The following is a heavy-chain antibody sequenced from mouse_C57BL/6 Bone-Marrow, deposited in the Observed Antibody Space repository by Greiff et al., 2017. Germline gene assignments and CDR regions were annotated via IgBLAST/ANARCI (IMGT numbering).Heavy chain of an antibody. CDR1: GYTFTSYW. CDR2: INPSNGGT. Sequence: QVQLQQSGTELVKPGASVKLSCKASGYTFTSYWMHWVKQRPGQGLEWIGNINPSNGGTNYNEKFKSKATLTVDKSSSTAYMQLSSLTSEDSAVYYCARWLRRRDYFDYWGQGTTLTVSS. D-gene: IGHD2-2*01. CDR3: ARWLRRRDYFDY. V-gene: IGHV1-53*01. J-gene: IGHJ2*01.